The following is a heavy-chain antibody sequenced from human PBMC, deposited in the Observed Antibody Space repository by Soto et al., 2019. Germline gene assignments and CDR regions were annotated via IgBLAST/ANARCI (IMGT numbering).Heavy chain of an antibody. CDR3: ARDADCISTSCPYWFDP. V-gene: IGHV3-30*03. D-gene: IGHD2-2*01. CDR2: ISYDGSNK. Sequence: GGSLRLSCAASGFTFSSYGMHWVRQAPGKGLEWVAVISYDGSNKYYADSVKGRFTISRDNSKNTLYLQMNSLRAEDTAVYYCARDADCISTSCPYWFDPWGQGSLVTVSS. CDR1: GFTFSSYG. J-gene: IGHJ5*02.